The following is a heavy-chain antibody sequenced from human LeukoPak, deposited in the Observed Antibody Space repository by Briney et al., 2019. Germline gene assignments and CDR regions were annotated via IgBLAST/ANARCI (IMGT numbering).Heavy chain of an antibody. CDR3: ARDLGWSRLLYYFDY. J-gene: IGHJ4*02. V-gene: IGHV1-46*01. CDR2: SNPSGGST. CDR1: GYTFTSYY. D-gene: IGHD6-25*01. Sequence: ASVKVSCKASGYTFTSYYMHWVRQAPGQGLEWMGISNPSGGSTSYAQKFQGRVTMTRDTSTSTVYMELSSLRSEDTAVYYCARDLGWSRLLYYFDYWGQGTLVTVSS.